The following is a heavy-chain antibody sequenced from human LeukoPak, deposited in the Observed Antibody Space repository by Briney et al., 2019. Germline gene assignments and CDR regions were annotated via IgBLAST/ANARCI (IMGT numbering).Heavy chain of an antibody. J-gene: IGHJ4*02. Sequence: SETLSLTCAVYGGSFSGYYWSWIRQPPGKGLEWIGEINHSGSTNYNPSLKSRVTISVDTSKNQFSLKLSSVTAADTAVYYCARTGNPGGLIDYWGQGTLVTVSS. D-gene: IGHD4-23*01. CDR3: ARTGNPGGLIDY. CDR2: INHSGST. CDR1: GGSFSGYY. V-gene: IGHV4-34*01.